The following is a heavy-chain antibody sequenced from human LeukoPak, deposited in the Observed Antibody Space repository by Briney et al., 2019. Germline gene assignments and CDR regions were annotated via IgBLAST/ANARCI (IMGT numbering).Heavy chain of an antibody. CDR3: ATLLVGASSLSDY. D-gene: IGHD1-26*01. CDR2: IKQDGSEK. V-gene: IGHV3-7*01. J-gene: IGHJ4*02. Sequence: PGGSLRLSCAASGFTFSNYWMSWVRQAPGKGLEWVGNIKQDGSEKDYVDSLKGRFTISRDNAKNSVSLQMNSLRAEDTAVYYCATLLVGASSLSDYWGQGTLVTVSS. CDR1: GFTFSNYW.